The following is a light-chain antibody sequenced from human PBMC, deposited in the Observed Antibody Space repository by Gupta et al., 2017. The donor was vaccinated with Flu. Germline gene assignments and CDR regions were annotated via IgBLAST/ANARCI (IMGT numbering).Light chain of an antibody. J-gene: IGLJ3*02. Sequence: QSVLPPPPSASGTPGPRVTISCSGSDSNIGGNYVYWYQQLPGTAPKLLIYMNNRRPSGVPDRFSGSKSGTSASLAISGLRSEDEADYYCAAWDDSLSGWVFGGGTKMTVL. CDR2: MNN. V-gene: IGLV1-47*01. CDR1: DSNIGGNY. CDR3: AAWDDSLSGWV.